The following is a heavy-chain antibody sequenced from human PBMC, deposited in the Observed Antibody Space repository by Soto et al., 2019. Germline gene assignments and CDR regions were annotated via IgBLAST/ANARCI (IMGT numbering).Heavy chain of an antibody. CDR3: MRARSTDSRPDY. CDR2: ITSSSSYI. J-gene: IGHJ4*02. Sequence: GGSLRLSCAASGFTFSLYSMIWVRQAPGKGLEWVASITSSSSYIYYEDSLKGRFTISRDNAKNSLFLQLDSLRAEDTAVYFCMRARSTDSRPDYWGQGTLVTVSS. CDR1: GFTFSLYS. V-gene: IGHV3-21*01. D-gene: IGHD3-22*01.